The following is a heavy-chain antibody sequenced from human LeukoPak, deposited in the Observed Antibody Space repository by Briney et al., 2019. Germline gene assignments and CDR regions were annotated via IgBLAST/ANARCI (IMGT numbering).Heavy chain of an antibody. CDR3: ARDQRYYDSSGYYRNWFDP. V-gene: IGHV4-30-2*01. Sequence: SQTLSLTCAVSGGSISSGGYSWSWIRQPPGKGLEWIGYIYHSGSTYYNPSLKSRVTISVDGSKNQFSLKLSSVTAADTAVYYCARDQRYYDSSGYYRNWFDPWGQGTLVTVSS. D-gene: IGHD3-22*01. J-gene: IGHJ5*02. CDR1: GGSISSGGYS. CDR2: IYHSGST.